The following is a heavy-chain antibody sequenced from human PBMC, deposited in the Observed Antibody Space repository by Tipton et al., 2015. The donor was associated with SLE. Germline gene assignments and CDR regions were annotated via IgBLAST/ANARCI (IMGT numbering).Heavy chain of an antibody. Sequence: SLRLSCAASGFTFSSFAMYWVRQTPGKGLEWVALISYDGSHKYYADSVKGRFTMSRDNSKNTVSLQMNSLRPADTAVYYCAREQTYRSRGLDWWGQGTLVTVSS. CDR3: AREQTYRSRGLDW. J-gene: IGHJ4*02. CDR1: GFTFSSFA. V-gene: IGHV3-30*04. CDR2: ISYDGSHK. D-gene: IGHD3-22*01.